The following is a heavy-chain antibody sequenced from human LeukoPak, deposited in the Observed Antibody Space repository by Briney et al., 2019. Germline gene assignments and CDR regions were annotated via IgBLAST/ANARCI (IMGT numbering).Heavy chain of an antibody. Sequence: ASVKVSCKASGYTFIGYYMHWVRQAPGQGLEWMGWINPNSGGTNYAQKFQGRVTMTRDTSISTAYMELSRLRSDDTAVYYCARDEPYYGSGSYDYWGQGTLVTVSS. CDR1: GYTFIGYY. J-gene: IGHJ4*02. CDR3: ARDEPYYGSGSYDY. D-gene: IGHD3-10*01. V-gene: IGHV1-2*02. CDR2: INPNSGGT.